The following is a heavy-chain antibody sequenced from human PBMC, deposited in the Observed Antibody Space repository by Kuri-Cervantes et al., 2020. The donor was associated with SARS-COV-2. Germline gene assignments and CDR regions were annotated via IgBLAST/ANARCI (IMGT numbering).Heavy chain of an antibody. CDR2: IYYSGST. J-gene: IGHJ4*02. CDR3: AKASIVEATYFDY. D-gene: IGHD1-26*01. V-gene: IGHV4-39*01. CDR1: GGSISSSSYY. Sequence: GSLRLSCTVSGGSISSSSYYWGWIRQPPGKGLEWIGSIYYSGSTYYNPSLKSRVTISVDTSKNQFSLKLSSVTAADTAVYYCAKASIVEATYFDYWGQGTLVTVSS.